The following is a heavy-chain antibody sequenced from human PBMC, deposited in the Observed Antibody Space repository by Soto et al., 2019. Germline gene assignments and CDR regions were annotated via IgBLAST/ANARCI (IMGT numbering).Heavy chain of an antibody. V-gene: IGHV1-18*01. CDR3: ARDGVAVTTGISGY. J-gene: IGHJ4*02. CDR1: GYTFTSYS. CDR2: ISVYNGNT. Sequence: QVHLVQSGPEVKKPGASVKVSCKASGYTFTSYSITWVRQAPGQGLEWMGWISVYNGNTKYAQDFQGRVTMTTDTSTNTAYMELRSLRSDDTAVYYCARDGVAVTTGISGYWGQGTLVTVSS. D-gene: IGHD4-4*01.